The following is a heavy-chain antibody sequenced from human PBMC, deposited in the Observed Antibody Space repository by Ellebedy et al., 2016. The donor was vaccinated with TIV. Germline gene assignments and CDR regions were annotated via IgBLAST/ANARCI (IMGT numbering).Heavy chain of an antibody. D-gene: IGHD3-9*01. V-gene: IGHV3-21*01. CDR2: ISNSMISI. Sequence: GESLKISCAPSGFIFRRYDMNWVRQAPGKGLEWLASISNSMISIYYADSVKRRFTISRDTARNSLYLQMNSLGVEDTGVYYCARLDDLLTNGMDVWGPGTTVTVSS. J-gene: IGHJ6*02. CDR3: ARLDDLLTNGMDV. CDR1: GFIFRRYD.